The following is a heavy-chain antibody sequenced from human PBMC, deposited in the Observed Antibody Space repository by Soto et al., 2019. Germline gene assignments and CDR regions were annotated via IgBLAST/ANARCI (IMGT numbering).Heavy chain of an antibody. CDR2: IYYSGST. J-gene: IGHJ6*01. CDR1: GGSISSGGYY. D-gene: IGHD3-10*01. V-gene: IGHV4-31*03. CDR3: GGRVRVGEGLLRNDG. Sequence: SETLSLTCTVSGGSISSGGYYWSWIRQHRGKGLEWIGYIYYSGSTYYNPSLKSRVTISVDTSKNQFSLKLSSVTAADTAVYYCGGRVRVGEGLLRNDGWGQGTKGNGSS.